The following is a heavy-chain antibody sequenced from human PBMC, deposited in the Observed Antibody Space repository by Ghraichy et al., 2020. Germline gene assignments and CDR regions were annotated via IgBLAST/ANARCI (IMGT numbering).Heavy chain of an antibody. J-gene: IGHJ6*02. CDR2: ITGSGRTK. V-gene: IGHV3-48*02. D-gene: IGHD4-23*01. CDR1: GFPFSSYS. CDR3: TRGSRVVRFYYYDGMDV. Sequence: GGSLRLSCVGSGFPFSSYSFNWVRQSPGKGLEWGSYITGSGRTKSYADSVKGRFTISRDNAQNSLYLQMNSLRDEDTAVYYCTRGSRVVRFYYYDGMDVWGQGTTVTVSS.